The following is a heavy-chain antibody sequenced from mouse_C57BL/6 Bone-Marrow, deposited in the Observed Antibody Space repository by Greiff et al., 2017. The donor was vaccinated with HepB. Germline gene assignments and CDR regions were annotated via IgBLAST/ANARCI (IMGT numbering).Heavy chain of an antibody. CDR3: ARGVLLRLDY. J-gene: IGHJ2*01. CDR1: GYTFTRYW. D-gene: IGHD1-1*01. Sequence: QVQLQQPGAELVRPGSSVKLSCKASGYTFTRYWMDWVKQRPGQGLEWIGNIYPSDSETHYNQKFKDKATLTVDKSSSTAYMQLSSLTSEDSAVYYCARGVLLRLDYWGQGTTLTVSS. V-gene: IGHV1-61*01. CDR2: IYPSDSET.